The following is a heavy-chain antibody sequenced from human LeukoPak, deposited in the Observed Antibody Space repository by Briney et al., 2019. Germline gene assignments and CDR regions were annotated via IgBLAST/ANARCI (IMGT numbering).Heavy chain of an antibody. CDR3: ARGLDYGDYVASFDI. CDR2: INPYNGAT. V-gene: IGHV1-2*02. J-gene: IGHJ3*02. D-gene: IGHD4-17*01. Sequence: GASVKVSCKTSGYTFTASYIHWVRQAPGQGLEWMGWINPYNGATIYAQKFQGRVTMTRDTSISTAYMELSRLRSDDTAVYYCARGLDYGDYVASFDIWGQGTMVTVSS. CDR1: GYTFTASY.